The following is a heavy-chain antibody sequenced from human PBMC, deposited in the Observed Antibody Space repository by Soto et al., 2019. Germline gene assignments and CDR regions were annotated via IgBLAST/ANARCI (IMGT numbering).Heavy chain of an antibody. CDR2: INSDGSST. V-gene: IGHV3-74*01. CDR3: ARLGHSSSWLNYYYGMDV. CDR1: GFTFSSYW. D-gene: IGHD6-13*01. J-gene: IGHJ6*02. Sequence: GGSLRLSCAASGFTFSSYWMRWVRQAPGKGLVWVSRINSDGSSTSYADSVKGRFTISRDNAKNTLYLQMNSLRAEDTAVYYCARLGHSSSWLNYYYGMDVWGQGATVTVSS.